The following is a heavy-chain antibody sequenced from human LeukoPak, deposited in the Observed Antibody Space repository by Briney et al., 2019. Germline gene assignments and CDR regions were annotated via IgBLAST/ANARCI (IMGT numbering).Heavy chain of an antibody. CDR1: GGSISSGGYS. Sequence: PSETLSLTCAVSGGSISSGGYSWSWIRQPPGKGLEWIGYIYYSGSTNYNPSLKSRVTISVDTSKNQFSLKLSSVTAADTAVYYCARALYSSSYYYYYGMDVWGQGTTVTVSS. D-gene: IGHD6-6*01. V-gene: IGHV4-61*08. CDR2: IYYSGST. CDR3: ARALYSSSYYYYYGMDV. J-gene: IGHJ6*02.